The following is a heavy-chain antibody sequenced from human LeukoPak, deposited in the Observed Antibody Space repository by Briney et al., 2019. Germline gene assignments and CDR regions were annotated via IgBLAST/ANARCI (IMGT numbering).Heavy chain of an antibody. CDR3: AKSSSSWSYYFNY. Sequence: GGSLRLSCAASGFTFSGYAMAWVRQAPGKWLEWVSSITITGSSPSYADSVKGRFTVSRDNSKNTLYLQMNSLRAEDTAVYFCAKSSSSWSYYFNYWGQGTLVTVSS. D-gene: IGHD6-13*01. CDR2: ITITGSSP. J-gene: IGHJ4*02. CDR1: GFTFSGYA. V-gene: IGHV3-23*01.